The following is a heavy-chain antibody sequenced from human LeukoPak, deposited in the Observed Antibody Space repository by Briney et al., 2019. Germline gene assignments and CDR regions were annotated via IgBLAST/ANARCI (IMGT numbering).Heavy chain of an antibody. V-gene: IGHV3-30*18. CDR3: AKDMDIVAPFDY. CDR2: ISYDGSNK. D-gene: IGHD5-12*01. Sequence: GGSLRLSCAASGFTFSSYGMHWVRQAPGKGLEWVAVISYDGSNKYYADSVKGRFTISRDNSKNTLYLQMNSLRAEDTAVYYCAKDMDIVAPFDYWGQGTLVTVSS. CDR1: GFTFSSYG. J-gene: IGHJ4*02.